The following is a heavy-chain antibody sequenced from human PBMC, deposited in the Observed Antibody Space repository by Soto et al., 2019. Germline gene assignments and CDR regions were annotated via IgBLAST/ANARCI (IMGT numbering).Heavy chain of an antibody. CDR1: GGSISSSSYY. Sequence: SETLSLTCTVSGGSISSSSYYWGWIRQPPGKGLEWIGSIYYSGSTYYNPSLKSRVTISVDTSKNQFSLKLSSVTAADTAVYYCARHSSRYNWFDPRGQGTLVTVSS. V-gene: IGHV4-39*01. CDR3: ARHSSRYNWFDP. D-gene: IGHD2-2*01. J-gene: IGHJ5*02. CDR2: IYYSGST.